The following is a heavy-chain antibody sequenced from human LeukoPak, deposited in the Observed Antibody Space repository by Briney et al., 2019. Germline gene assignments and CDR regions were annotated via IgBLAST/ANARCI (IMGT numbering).Heavy chain of an antibody. CDR3: AKVRYYDSSGYSRGFDY. J-gene: IGHJ4*02. CDR2: ISSSGDIT. CDR1: GFTFSNYA. Sequence: PGGSLRLSCAASGFTFSNYAMNWVRQAPGKGLEWVSGISSSGDITYYADSVKGRFTISRDNSKNTLYLQMNSLRAEDTAVYYCAKVRYYDSSGYSRGFDYWGQGTLVTVAS. V-gene: IGHV3-23*01. D-gene: IGHD3-22*01.